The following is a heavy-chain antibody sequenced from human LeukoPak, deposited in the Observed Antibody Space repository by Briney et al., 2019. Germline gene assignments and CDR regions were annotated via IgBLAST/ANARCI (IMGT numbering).Heavy chain of an antibody. CDR3: ARRASAIRY. CDR1: GGSFSGYF. J-gene: IGHJ4*02. Sequence: PSETLSLTCAVYGGSFSGYFWTWIRQPPGKGLEWIGEIDHSGTTNYNSSLKSRVTMSVDTSKNQISLNLNSVTAADTAVYYCARRASAIRYWRPGTLVTVSS. CDR2: IDHSGTT. V-gene: IGHV4-34*01.